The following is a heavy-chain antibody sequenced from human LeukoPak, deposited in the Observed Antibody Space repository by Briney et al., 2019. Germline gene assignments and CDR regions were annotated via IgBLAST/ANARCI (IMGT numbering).Heavy chain of an antibody. Sequence: SETLSLTCTVSGGSISSSSYYWGWIRQPPGKGLEWIGSIYYSGSTYYNPSLKSRVTISVDTSKNQFSLKLSSVTAADTAVYYRARGYYGSGSYFDYWGQGTLVTVSS. CDR2: IYYSGST. CDR3: ARGYYGSGSYFDY. J-gene: IGHJ4*02. D-gene: IGHD3-10*01. CDR1: GGSISSSSYY. V-gene: IGHV4-39*07.